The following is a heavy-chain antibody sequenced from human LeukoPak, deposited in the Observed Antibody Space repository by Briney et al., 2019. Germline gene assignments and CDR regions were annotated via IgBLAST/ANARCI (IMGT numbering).Heavy chain of an antibody. CDR1: GFTFDDYG. J-gene: IGHJ5*02. Sequence: GGSLRLSCAASGFTFDDYGMSWVRQAPGKGLEWVSGINWNGGSTGYADSVKGRFTISRDNAKNSLYLQMNSLRAEDTAVYYCAGALGGWFDPWGQGTLVTVSS. D-gene: IGHD3-10*01. CDR3: AGALGGWFDP. CDR2: INWNGGST. V-gene: IGHV3-20*04.